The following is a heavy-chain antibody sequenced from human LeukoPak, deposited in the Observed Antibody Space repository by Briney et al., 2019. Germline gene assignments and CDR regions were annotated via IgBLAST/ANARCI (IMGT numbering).Heavy chain of an antibody. CDR1: GFTFSSYA. J-gene: IGHJ4*02. CDR2: ISGSGGST. CDR3: AIFPERSPYYYGSGNKGFDY. D-gene: IGHD3-10*01. V-gene: IGHV3-23*01. Sequence: GGSLRLSCAASGFTFSSYAMSWVRQAPGKGLEWVSAISGSGGSTYYADSVKGRFTISRDNSKNTLYLQMNSLRAEDTAVYYCAIFPERSPYYYGSGNKGFDYWGQGTLVTVSS.